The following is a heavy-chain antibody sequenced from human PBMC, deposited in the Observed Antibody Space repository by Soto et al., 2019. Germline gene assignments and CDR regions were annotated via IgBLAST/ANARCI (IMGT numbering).Heavy chain of an antibody. CDR2: INPDSGVT. CDR1: GYRFTAYH. Sequence: ASVKVSCKASGYRFTAYHMHWVRRAPGQGLEWMGWINPDSGVTNYAQKFQDWVTVTRDTSISTVYMELSRLKSDDTAVYYCARENIFGVVREYYFDYWGQGTLVTVSS. CDR3: ARENIFGVVREYYFDY. D-gene: IGHD3-3*01. V-gene: IGHV1-2*04. J-gene: IGHJ4*02.